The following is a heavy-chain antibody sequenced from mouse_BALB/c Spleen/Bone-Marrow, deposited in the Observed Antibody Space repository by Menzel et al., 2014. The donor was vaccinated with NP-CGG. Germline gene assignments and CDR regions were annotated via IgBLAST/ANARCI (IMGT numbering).Heavy chain of an antibody. CDR3: AREDGYYGMDY. V-gene: IGHV1-14*01. CDR2: INPYNDGT. CDR1: GYTFTSYV. J-gene: IGHJ4*01. D-gene: IGHD2-3*01. Sequence: EVKLMESGPELVQPGASVKMSCKASGYTFTSYVLHWVKQKPGQGLEWIGYINPYNDGTKSNEKFKGKATLTSDKSSSTAYMELSSLTSEDSAVYYCAREDGYYGMDYWGQGTSVTVSS.